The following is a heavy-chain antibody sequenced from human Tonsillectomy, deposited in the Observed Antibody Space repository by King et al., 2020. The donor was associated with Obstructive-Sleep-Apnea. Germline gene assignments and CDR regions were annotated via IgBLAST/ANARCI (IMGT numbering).Heavy chain of an antibody. CDR3: ARGVDTAMAFDY. V-gene: IGHV3-66*01. Sequence: VQLVESGGGLVQPGGSLRLSCIASGFTVTSNHMSWVRQTPGKGLDWVSVIYSGGSTYYANSVKGRFTTSVDNSKNTLYLQMNSPRADDTAVYYCARGVDTAMAFDYWGQGTLVTVSS. CDR2: IYSGGST. CDR1: GFTVTSNH. J-gene: IGHJ4*02. D-gene: IGHD5-18*01.